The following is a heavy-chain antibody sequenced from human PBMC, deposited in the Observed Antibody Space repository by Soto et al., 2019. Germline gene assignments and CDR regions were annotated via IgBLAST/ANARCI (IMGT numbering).Heavy chain of an antibody. Sequence: PGESLKISCKGSGYSFTSYWIGWVRQMPGKGLEWMGIIYPGDSDTRYSPSFQGQVTISADKSISTAYLQWSSLKASDTAMYYCARLVPPCISTSCYLDYWGQGTLVTVSS. CDR3: ARLVPPCISTSCYLDY. D-gene: IGHD2-2*01. CDR1: GYSFTSYW. J-gene: IGHJ4*02. V-gene: IGHV5-51*01. CDR2: IYPGDSDT.